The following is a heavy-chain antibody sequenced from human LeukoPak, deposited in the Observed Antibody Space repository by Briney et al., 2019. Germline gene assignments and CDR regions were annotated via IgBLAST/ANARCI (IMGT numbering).Heavy chain of an antibody. Sequence: SETLSLTCTVSGGSINTKTHYWACIRQTPGKGLEWIGSVFYNGNTYYNPSLKSRVTISVDTSKNQFSLRLTSVTAADTAVYYCAKHGEDDSGYYADFFDHYGQGTPVTVSS. V-gene: IGHV4-39*01. CDR2: VFYNGNT. J-gene: IGHJ4*02. CDR3: AKHGEDDSGYYADFFDH. D-gene: IGHD3-22*01. CDR1: GGSINTKTHY.